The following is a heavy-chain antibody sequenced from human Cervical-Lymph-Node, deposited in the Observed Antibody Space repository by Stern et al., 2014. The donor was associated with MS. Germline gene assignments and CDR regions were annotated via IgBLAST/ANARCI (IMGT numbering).Heavy chain of an antibody. J-gene: IGHJ6*02. Sequence: QVQLVQSGAEVKKPGSSVKVSCKASGGTFSSYAISWVRQAPGQGLEWMGGIIPIFGTANYAQKFQGRVTITADESTSTAYMELSSLRSEDTAVYYCARSYYYDSGGLYYYYGMDVWGQGTTVTVSS. CDR3: ARSYYYDSGGLYYYYGMDV. V-gene: IGHV1-69*01. CDR1: GGTFSSYA. D-gene: IGHD3-22*01. CDR2: IIPIFGTA.